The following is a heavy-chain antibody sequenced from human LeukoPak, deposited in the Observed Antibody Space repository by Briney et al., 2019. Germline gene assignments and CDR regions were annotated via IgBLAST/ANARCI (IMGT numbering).Heavy chain of an antibody. CDR2: IRQDGSEK. CDR1: GFSFSSYW. D-gene: IGHD5-12*01. CDR3: ARSQWLRFDAFDI. V-gene: IGHV3-7*04. J-gene: IGHJ3*02. Sequence: PGGSLRLSCAASGFSFSSYWMSRVRQAPGKGLEWVGNIRQDGSEKYYVDSVKGRFTISRDNAKNSLYLQMNSLRAEDTAVYYCARSQWLRFDAFDIWGQGTMVTVSS.